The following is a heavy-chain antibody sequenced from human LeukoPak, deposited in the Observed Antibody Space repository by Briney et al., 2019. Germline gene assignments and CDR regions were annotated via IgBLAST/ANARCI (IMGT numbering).Heavy chain of an antibody. CDR3: ARVGYDYVWGSYRPFDY. CDR1: GFTFSSYW. J-gene: IGHJ4*02. Sequence: GGSLRLSCAASGFTFSSYWMSWVRQAPGKGLEWVANIKQDGSEKYYVDSVKGRFTISRDNAKNSLYLQMNSLRAEVTAVYYCARVGYDYVWGSYRPFDYWGQGTLVTVSS. V-gene: IGHV3-7*01. D-gene: IGHD3-16*02. CDR2: IKQDGSEK.